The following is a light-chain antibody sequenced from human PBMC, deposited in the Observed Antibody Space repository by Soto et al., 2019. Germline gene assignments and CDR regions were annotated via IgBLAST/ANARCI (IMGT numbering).Light chain of an antibody. Sequence: EIVMTQSPATLSVSPGERATLSCRASQSVSSNLAWYQQKPGQAPRLLIYGASTRATGIPARFSGSGSGTEFTLTISSLQSEDSAVYYCQQYNNWPPSFTFGGGTKVEIK. J-gene: IGKJ4*01. CDR1: QSVSSN. CDR2: GAS. V-gene: IGKV3-15*01. CDR3: QQYNNWPPSFT.